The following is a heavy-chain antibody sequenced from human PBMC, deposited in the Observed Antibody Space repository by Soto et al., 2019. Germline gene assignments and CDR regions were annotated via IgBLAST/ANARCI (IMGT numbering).Heavy chain of an antibody. CDR3: AKGPLWIAATGNIDF. J-gene: IGHJ4*02. V-gene: IGHV3-9*01. Sequence: EVQLVESGGGLVQPGRSLGLSCVASGFTFDDYAMHWVRQAPGKGLEWVSGISWKSGSIGYADSVKGRFTISRDNAKNSLYLQMNSLRAEDTALYYCAKGPLWIAATGNIDFWGRGTLVTVSS. CDR1: GFTFDDYA. D-gene: IGHD6-13*01. CDR2: ISWKSGSI.